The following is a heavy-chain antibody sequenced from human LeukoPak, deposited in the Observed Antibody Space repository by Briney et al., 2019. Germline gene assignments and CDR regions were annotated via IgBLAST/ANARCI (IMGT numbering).Heavy chain of an antibody. CDR3: ARGRRRYFDWLPFDY. J-gene: IGHJ4*02. CDR1: GGTFSSYA. Sequence: ASVKVSCKASGGTFSSYAISWVRQAPGQGLEWMGGIIPIFGTANYAQKFQGRVTITADESTSTAYMELSSLRSEDTAVYYCARGRRRYFDWLPFDYWGQGTLVTVSS. V-gene: IGHV1-69*01. D-gene: IGHD3-9*01. CDR2: IIPIFGTA.